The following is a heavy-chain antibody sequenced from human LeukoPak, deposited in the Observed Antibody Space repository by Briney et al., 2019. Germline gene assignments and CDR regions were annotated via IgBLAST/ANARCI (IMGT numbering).Heavy chain of an antibody. D-gene: IGHD6-19*01. CDR1: GGSFSGYY. CDR2: INHSGST. J-gene: IGHJ4*02. Sequence: PSETLSLTCAVYGGSFSGYYWSWIRQPPGKGLEWIGEINHSGSTNYNPSLKSRVTISVDTSKNQFSLKLSSVTAADTAVYYCARGGWSPVDYWDQGTLVTVSS. CDR3: ARGGWSPVDY. V-gene: IGHV4-34*01.